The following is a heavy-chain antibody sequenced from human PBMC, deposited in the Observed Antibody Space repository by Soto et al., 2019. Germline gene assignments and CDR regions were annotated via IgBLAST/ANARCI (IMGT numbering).Heavy chain of an antibody. CDR1: GGSITSGDYY. CDR3: ARTGGEVAFNI. V-gene: IGHV4-30-4*01. D-gene: IGHD3-16*01. Sequence: QVQLRESGPGLVRPSQTLSLTCTVTGGSITSGDYYWSWIRQSPGKGLEWIGYKYHSGSPYYNPSLRSRVTISVDTSREQFSLSLTSVTAADTAVYHCARTGGEVAFNIWGQGTMVTVSS. CDR2: KYHSGSP. J-gene: IGHJ3*02.